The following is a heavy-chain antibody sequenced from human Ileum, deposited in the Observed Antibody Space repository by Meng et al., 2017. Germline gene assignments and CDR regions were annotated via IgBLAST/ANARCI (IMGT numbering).Heavy chain of an antibody. Sequence: GVVNASGTMCTTCDFYGGSLSSVDWWNWVSQGVWKGLVWFGDVFKASVSNNYNPSLKSRVTISLDKSKNKFSLKLNCVTDAEKAVYYCVRNEGYSLGDWGQGTLVTVSS. CDR3: VRNEGYSLGD. CDR2: VFKASVSN. D-gene: IGHD2-21*01. CDR1: GGSLSSVDW. J-gene: IGHJ4*02. V-gene: IGHV4-4*02.